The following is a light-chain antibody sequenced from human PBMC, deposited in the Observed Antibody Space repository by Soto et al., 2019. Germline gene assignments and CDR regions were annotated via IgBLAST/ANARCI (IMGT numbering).Light chain of an antibody. V-gene: IGKV3-20*01. CDR2: GTS. Sequence: EIVLTQSPGTLSLSPGDRATLSCRASQSVSSSYLAWYQQTPGQAPRLLIYGTSNRATGIPDRFSGSGSGTDFTLTISRLEPEDFAVYYCQQCGDSSWTFGQGTKVEIK. CDR1: QSVSSSY. CDR3: QQCGDSSWT. J-gene: IGKJ1*01.